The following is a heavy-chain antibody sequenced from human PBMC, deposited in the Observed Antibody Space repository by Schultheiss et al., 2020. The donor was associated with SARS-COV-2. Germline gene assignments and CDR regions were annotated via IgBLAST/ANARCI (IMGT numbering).Heavy chain of an antibody. Sequence: ASVKVSCKASGYTFTSYGISWVRQAPGQGLEWMGWISAYNGNTNYAQKLQGRVTMTTDTSTSTAYMELRSLRSDDTAVYYCARDQWLVKEYKRGPRKDKTGYGYNGVDPWGQGTLVTGSS. J-gene: IGHJ5*02. CDR1: GYTFTSYG. D-gene: IGHD6-19*01. V-gene: IGHV1-18*01. CDR3: ARDQWLVKEYKRGPRKDKTGYGYNGVDP. CDR2: ISAYNGNT.